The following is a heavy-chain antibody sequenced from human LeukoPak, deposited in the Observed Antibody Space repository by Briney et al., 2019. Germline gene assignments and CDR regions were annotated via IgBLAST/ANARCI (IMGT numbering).Heavy chain of an antibody. CDR2: IYYSGRT. D-gene: IGHD3-22*01. V-gene: IGHV4-59*01. J-gene: IGHJ3*02. CDR3: ARSYYYDSSGYYSDAFDI. CDR1: GGSISSYF. Sequence: PSETLSLTCTVSGGSISSYFWSWIRQPPGEGLEWIGNIYYSGRTNYNPSLKSRVTIAVDTSKNEFSLKLSSVTAADTAVYYCARSYYYDSSGYYSDAFDIWGQGTMVTVSS.